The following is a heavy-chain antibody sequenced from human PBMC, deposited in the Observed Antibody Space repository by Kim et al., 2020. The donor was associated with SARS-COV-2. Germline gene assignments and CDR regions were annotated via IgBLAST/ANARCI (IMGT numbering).Heavy chain of an antibody. Sequence: GRFTISRENAKNSLYLQMNSLRAGDTAVYYCARTPVYSYGYDYYYYGMDVWGQGTTVTVSS. CDR3: ARTPVYSYGYDYYYYGMDV. V-gene: IGHV3-13*01. D-gene: IGHD5-18*01. J-gene: IGHJ6*02.